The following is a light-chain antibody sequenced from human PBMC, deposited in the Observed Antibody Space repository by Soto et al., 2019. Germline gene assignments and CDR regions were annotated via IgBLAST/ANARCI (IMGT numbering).Light chain of an antibody. J-gene: IGLJ3*02. V-gene: IGLV2-23*01. CDR1: SSSVGSYNL. Sequence: QSALTQPASVSGSPGQSITISCTGTSSSVGSYNLVSWYQHHPDKAPKLIIYEGSKRPSGGSNRFSGSKSGNTASLTISGLQAEDEADYYCCSYAGSSMPWVFGGGTKLTVL. CDR3: CSYAGSSMPWV. CDR2: EGS.